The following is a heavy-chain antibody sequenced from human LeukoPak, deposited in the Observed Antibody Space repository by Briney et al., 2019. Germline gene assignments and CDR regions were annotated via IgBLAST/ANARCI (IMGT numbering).Heavy chain of an antibody. V-gene: IGHV1-69*05. CDR2: IIPIFGTA. Sequence: SVKVSCKASGGTFSSYAISWVRQAPGQGLEWMGGIIPIFGTANYAQKFQGRVTITTDESTSTAYMELSSLRSEDTAVYYCARDRRWEPGGGIDYWGQGTLVTVSS. D-gene: IGHD1-26*01. CDR1: GGTFSSYA. CDR3: ARDRRWEPGGGIDY. J-gene: IGHJ4*02.